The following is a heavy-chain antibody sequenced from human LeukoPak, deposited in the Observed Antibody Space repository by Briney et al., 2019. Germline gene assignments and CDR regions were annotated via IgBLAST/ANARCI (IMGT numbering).Heavy chain of an antibody. D-gene: IGHD3-10*01. J-gene: IGHJ5*02. CDR1: GGSISNYY. CDR3: ARGGYYGSGNDFRFDP. CDR2: IYYSGTT. V-gene: IGHV4-59*01. Sequence: PSETLSLTCTVSGGSISNYYWNWIRQPPGKGLELIGYIYYSGTTNYNPSLKSRVTISVDTSKNQFSLKLSSVTAADTAMYYCARGGYYGSGNDFRFDPWGQGTLVTVSS.